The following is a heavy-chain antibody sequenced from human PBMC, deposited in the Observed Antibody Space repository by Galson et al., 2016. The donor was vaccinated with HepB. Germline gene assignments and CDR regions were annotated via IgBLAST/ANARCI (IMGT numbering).Heavy chain of an antibody. CDR2: IAWNSNNI. CDR3: AKDSRVLASRTLDF. CDR1: GFTFGDYA. D-gene: IGHD1-14*01. V-gene: IGHV3-9*01. Sequence: SLRLSCAASGFTFGDYAMFWVRQAPGKGLEWVAGIAWNSNNIGYADSVKGRFAISRDNAKNSLYLQMNSLRAEDTAFYYCAKDSRVLASRTLDFAGQGTLVTVSS. J-gene: IGHJ4*02.